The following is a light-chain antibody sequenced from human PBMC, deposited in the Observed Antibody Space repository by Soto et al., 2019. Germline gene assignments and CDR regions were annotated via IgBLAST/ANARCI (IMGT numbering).Light chain of an antibody. V-gene: IGKV1-5*01. J-gene: IGKJ1*01. CDR2: DVS. CDR1: QSITTW. Sequence: DIQMTQSPSTLSAYVGDSVTIPCRASQSITTWLAWYQQRPGKAPKLLIYDVSSLQSGVPSRFSGSGSGTEFTLTISSLQPDDFATYYCQQYNSYSPWTFGQGTKVDIK. CDR3: QQYNSYSPWT.